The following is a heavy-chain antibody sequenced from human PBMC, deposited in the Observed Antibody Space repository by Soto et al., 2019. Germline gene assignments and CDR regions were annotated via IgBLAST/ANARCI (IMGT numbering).Heavy chain of an antibody. CDR2: IYYSGST. V-gene: IGHV4-59*01. CDR3: ARDLRGYCSGGSCYGMDV. D-gene: IGHD2-15*01. CDR1: GGSISSYY. J-gene: IGHJ6*02. Sequence: SETLSLTCTVSGGSISSYYWSWIRQPPGKGLEWIGYIYYSGSTNYNPSLKSRVTISVDTSKNQFSLKLSSVTAADTAVYYCARDLRGYCSGGSCYGMDVWGQGTTVT.